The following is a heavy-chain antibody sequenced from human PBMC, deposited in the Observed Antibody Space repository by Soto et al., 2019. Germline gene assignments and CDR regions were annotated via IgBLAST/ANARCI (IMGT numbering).Heavy chain of an antibody. D-gene: IGHD4-17*01. CDR2: ISSSSSTI. CDR3: ARPGPDYASSWWAFDY. Sequence: GGSLRLSCAASGFTFSSYSMNRVRQAPGKGLEWVSYISSSSSTIYYADSVKGRFTISRDNAKNSLYLQMNSLRDEDTAVYYCARPGPDYASSWWAFDYWGQGTLVTVSS. V-gene: IGHV3-48*02. CDR1: GFTFSSYS. J-gene: IGHJ4*02.